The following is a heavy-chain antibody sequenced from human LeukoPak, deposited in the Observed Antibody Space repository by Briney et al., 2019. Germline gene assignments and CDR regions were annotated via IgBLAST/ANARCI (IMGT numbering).Heavy chain of an antibody. Sequence: GGSLRLSCAASGFSFSSYAMHWVRQAPGKGLEYVSAISSNGDSKYYADSVKGRFTISRDNSKNTLDLQMSSLRAEDTAVYYCVKGGCSSSWSRFDYWGQGPLVTVSS. CDR2: ISSNGDSK. V-gene: IGHV3-64D*09. D-gene: IGHD6-13*01. J-gene: IGHJ4*02. CDR1: GFSFSSYA. CDR3: VKGGCSSSWSRFDY.